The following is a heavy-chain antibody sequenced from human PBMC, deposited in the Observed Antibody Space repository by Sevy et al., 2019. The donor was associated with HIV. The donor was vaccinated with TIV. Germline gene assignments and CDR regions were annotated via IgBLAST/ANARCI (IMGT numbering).Heavy chain of an antibody. J-gene: IGHJ5*02. Sequence: ASVKVSCKASGYTFSSYGITWVRQAPGQGLEWMGWISAYNGNTNYAQKLQGRVTLTTDTSTNTAYMELRSLRSDDTAVYYCARARITVTTLNWLDPWGQGTLVTVSS. D-gene: IGHD4-17*01. CDR1: GYTFSSYG. CDR2: ISAYNGNT. V-gene: IGHV1-18*01. CDR3: ARARITVTTLNWLDP.